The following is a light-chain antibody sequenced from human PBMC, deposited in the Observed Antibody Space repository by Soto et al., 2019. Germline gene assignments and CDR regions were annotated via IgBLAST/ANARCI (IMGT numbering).Light chain of an antibody. J-gene: IGKJ2*01. V-gene: IGKV3-20*01. Sequence: EIVLTQSPGTLSLSPGERATLSCRASQSVSSSYLAWYQHKPGQAPRLLIYGASSRSTGIPDWFSGSGSGTDFTLTISRVEPEDFAVYYCQQYGSSPHTFGQGTKLQIK. CDR2: GAS. CDR1: QSVSSSY. CDR3: QQYGSSPHT.